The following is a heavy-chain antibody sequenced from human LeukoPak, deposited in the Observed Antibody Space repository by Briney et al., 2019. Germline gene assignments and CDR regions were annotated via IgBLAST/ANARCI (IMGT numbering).Heavy chain of an antibody. J-gene: IGHJ4*02. V-gene: IGHV3-30-3*01. D-gene: IGHD3-22*01. CDR3: ARDAYYYDSRRASYFDY. CDR2: ISYDGSNK. Sequence: PGGSLRLSCAASGFTFSSYAMHWVRQAPGKGLEWVAVISYDGSNKYYADSVKGRFTISRDNSKNTLYLQMNSLRAEDTAVYYCARDAYYYDSRRASYFDYWGQGTLVTVSS. CDR1: GFTFSSYA.